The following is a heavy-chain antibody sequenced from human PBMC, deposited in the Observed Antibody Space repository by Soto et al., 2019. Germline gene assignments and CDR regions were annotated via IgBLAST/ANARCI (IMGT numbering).Heavy chain of an antibody. D-gene: IGHD3-10*01. CDR2: YDGGST. CDR3: ARGHYGSPPGYFDY. V-gene: IGHV3-66*01. J-gene: IGHJ4*02. Sequence: EVQLVESGGGLVQRGGSLRLSCAASGFTVSIYDGGSTYYAESVKDRFTISRDNSKNTLYLQMNSLRAEDTAMYYCARGHYGSPPGYFDYWGQGTLVTVSS. CDR1: GFTVS.